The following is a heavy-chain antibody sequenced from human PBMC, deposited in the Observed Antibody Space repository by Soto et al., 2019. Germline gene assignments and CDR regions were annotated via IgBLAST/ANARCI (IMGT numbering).Heavy chain of an antibody. D-gene: IGHD6-13*01. CDR3: ARGIAAAGSLAFDI. J-gene: IGHJ3*02. CDR1: GGSFSGYY. Sequence: QVQLQQWGAGLLKPSETLSLTCAVYGGSFSGYYWSWIRQPPGKGLEWIGEINHSGSTNYNPSLKSRVTISVDTSKNQFSLKLSSVTAAYTAVCYCARGIAAAGSLAFDIWGQGTMVTVSS. CDR2: INHSGST. V-gene: IGHV4-34*01.